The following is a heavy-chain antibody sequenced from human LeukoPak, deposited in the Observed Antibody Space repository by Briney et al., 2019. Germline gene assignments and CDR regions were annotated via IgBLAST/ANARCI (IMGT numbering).Heavy chain of an antibody. CDR1: GSTFSSYA. V-gene: IGHV1-69*06. Sequence: GASVKVSCKASGSTFSSYAISWVRQAPGQGLDWMGGTTPILGTANYEQKFQGRVTITADKSTSTAYMELSSLRSEDTAVYYCASIGYCSGGSCYGFRNGYYYMDVWGKGTTVTVSS. D-gene: IGHD2-15*01. J-gene: IGHJ6*03. CDR2: TTPILGTA. CDR3: ASIGYCSGGSCYGFRNGYYYMDV.